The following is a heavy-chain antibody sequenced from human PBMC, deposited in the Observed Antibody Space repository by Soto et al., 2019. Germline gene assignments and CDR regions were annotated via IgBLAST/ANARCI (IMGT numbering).Heavy chain of an antibody. J-gene: IGHJ6*02. Sequence: QVQLVQSGAEVKKPGASVKVSCKASGYTFTSYYMHWVRQAPGQGLEWMGIINPSGGSTSYAQKVQGRVTMTRDTSTSTVYMEPSSQRSEDTAVYYCARECLPSFQSIAARRGGKCCYYGMDVWGQGTTVTVSS. CDR2: INPSGGST. CDR1: GYTFTSYY. CDR3: ARECLPSFQSIAARRGGKCCYYGMDV. D-gene: IGHD6-6*01. V-gene: IGHV1-46*01.